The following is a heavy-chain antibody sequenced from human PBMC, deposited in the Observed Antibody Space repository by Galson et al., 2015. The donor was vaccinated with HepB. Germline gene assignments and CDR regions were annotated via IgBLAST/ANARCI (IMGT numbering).Heavy chain of an antibody. CDR1: GFTFSSYA. V-gene: IGHV3-23*01. Sequence: SLRLSCAASGFTFSSYAMSWVRQAPGKGLEWVSAISSSGGSTYYADSVKGRFTISRDNSKNTLYLQMNSLRAEDTAVYYCAKDLSGQDYIWVLGGDAFDIWGQGTMVTVSS. J-gene: IGHJ3*02. D-gene: IGHD3-16*01. CDR2: ISSSGGST. CDR3: AKDLSGQDYIWVLGGDAFDI.